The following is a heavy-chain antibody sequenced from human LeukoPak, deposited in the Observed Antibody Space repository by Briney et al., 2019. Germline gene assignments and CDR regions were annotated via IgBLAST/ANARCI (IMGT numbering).Heavy chain of an antibody. J-gene: IGHJ4*02. CDR2: INPNSGGT. V-gene: IGHV1-2*02. CDR3: TRDRGYGWYVSDH. D-gene: IGHD6-19*01. CDR1: GYTLTESS. Sequence: ASVKVSCKVSGYTLTESSMHWVRQAPGQGLEWMGWINPNSGGTNYAQKFQGRVTMTRDTSISTAYMELSRLRSDDTALYYCTRDRGYGWYVSDHWGQGTLVTVSS.